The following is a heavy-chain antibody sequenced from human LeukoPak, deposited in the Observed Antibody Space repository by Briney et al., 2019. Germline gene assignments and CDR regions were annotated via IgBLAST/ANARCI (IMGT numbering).Heavy chain of an antibody. CDR1: GFTFSSYA. CDR3: ARGDVQVAYFQH. Sequence: GRSLRLSCAASGFTFSSYAMHWVRQAPGKGLEWVAVISYDGSNKYYADSVKGRFTISRDNSKNTLYLQMNSLRAEDTAVYYCARGDVQVAYFQHWGQGTLVTVSS. CDR2: ISYDGSNK. V-gene: IGHV3-30-3*01. J-gene: IGHJ1*01. D-gene: IGHD5-12*01.